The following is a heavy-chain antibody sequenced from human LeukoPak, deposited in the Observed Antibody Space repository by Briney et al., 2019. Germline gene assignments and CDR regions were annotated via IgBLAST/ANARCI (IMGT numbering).Heavy chain of an antibody. CDR2: INPNSGGT. Sequence: ASVKVSCKASGYTFTASYMHWVRQAPGQGLEWMGWINPNSGGTNYAQKFQGRVTMTRDTSISTAYMELSRLRSDDTAVYYCARDWGIAAHPRRIFDPWGQGTLVTVSS. V-gene: IGHV1-2*02. CDR1: GYTFTASY. CDR3: ARDWGIAAHPRRIFDP. J-gene: IGHJ5*02. D-gene: IGHD6-13*01.